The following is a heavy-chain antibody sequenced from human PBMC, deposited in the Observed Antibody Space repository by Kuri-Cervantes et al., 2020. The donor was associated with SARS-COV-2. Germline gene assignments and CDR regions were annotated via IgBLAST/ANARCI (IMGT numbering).Heavy chain of an antibody. CDR2: MYYSGST. J-gene: IGHJ5*02. CDR3: ARASIAPFGSGSWWFDP. CDR1: GDSIGSSRYY. V-gene: IGHV4-39*01. Sequence: SETLSLTCTVSGDSIGSSRYYWGWIRQPPGKGLEWIGSMYYSGSTYYNPSLKSRLTISVDTSKNQFSLKLSSVTAADTAVYYCARASIAPFGSGSWWFDPWGQGTQVTVSS. D-gene: IGHD3-10*01.